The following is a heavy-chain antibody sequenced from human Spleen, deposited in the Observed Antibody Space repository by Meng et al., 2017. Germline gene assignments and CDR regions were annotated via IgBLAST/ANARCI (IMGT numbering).Heavy chain of an antibody. J-gene: IGHJ4*02. CDR2: ISGSGGST. V-gene: IGHV3-23*01. Sequence: GESLKISCAASGFTFSSYAMSWVRQAPGKGLEWVSAISGSGGSTYYADSVKGRFTISRDNAKNSLYLQMNSLRVVDTAIYYCASGGIGSLGGNSMSYWGRETRVTVSS. CDR3: ASGGIGSLGGNSMSY. CDR1: GFTFSSYA. D-gene: IGHD4-23*01.